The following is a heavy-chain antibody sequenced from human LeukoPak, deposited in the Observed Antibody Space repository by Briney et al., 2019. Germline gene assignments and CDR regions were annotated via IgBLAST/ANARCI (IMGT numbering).Heavy chain of an antibody. Sequence: ASVKVSCKASGYTFTSYDINWVRQATGQGLEWMAWMNPNSGNTGYAQKFQGRVTMTRNTSISTAYMELSSLRSEDTAVYYCARGELELRSYYYYYMDVWGKGTTVTVSS. CDR2: MNPNSGNT. CDR1: GYTFTSYD. D-gene: IGHD1-7*01. J-gene: IGHJ6*03. CDR3: ARGELELRSYYYYYMDV. V-gene: IGHV1-8*01.